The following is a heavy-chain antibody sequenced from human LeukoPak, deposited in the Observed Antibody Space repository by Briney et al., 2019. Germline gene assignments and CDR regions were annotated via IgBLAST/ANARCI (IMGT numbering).Heavy chain of an antibody. D-gene: IGHD2-8*01. CDR3: AREVMAKRRAFDI. V-gene: IGHV3-53*04. CDR1: GFTASSNC. CDR2: IYSDDRT. J-gene: IGHJ3*02. Sequence: GGSLRLSSAASGFTASSNCMSWVRQAPGKGLDWVSVIYSDDRTYYADSVKGRFTISRHTSKKTLYLQMNSLRAEDTAVYYCAREVMAKRRAFDIWGQGTVVTVSS.